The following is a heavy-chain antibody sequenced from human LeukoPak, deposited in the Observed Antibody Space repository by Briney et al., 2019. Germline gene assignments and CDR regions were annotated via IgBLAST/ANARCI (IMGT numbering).Heavy chain of an antibody. CDR1: GFTFSSYG. J-gene: IGHJ6*02. Sequence: PGGSLRLSCAASGFTFSSYGMHWVRQAPGKGLEWVAVISYDGSNKYYADSVKGRFTISTDNSKNTLYLQMNSLRAEDTAVYYCAKDSRWGSRVYYYYGMDVWGQGTTVTVSS. CDR2: ISYDGSNK. CDR3: AKDSRWGSRVYYYYGMDV. V-gene: IGHV3-30*18. D-gene: IGHD6-13*01.